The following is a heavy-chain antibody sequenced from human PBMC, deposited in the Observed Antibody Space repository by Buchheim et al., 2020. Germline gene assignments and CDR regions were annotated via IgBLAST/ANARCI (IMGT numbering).Heavy chain of an antibody. CDR1: GFTFSSYA. D-gene: IGHD3-3*01. CDR3: AREFNPNLSGANYYYYGMDV. J-gene: IGHJ6*02. CDR2: ISYDGSNK. V-gene: IGHV3-30-3*01. Sequence: QVQLVESGGGVVQPGRSLRLSCAASGFTFSSYAMHWVRQAPGKGLEWVAVISYDGSNKYYADSVKGRFTISRANSTNTLYLQMNSLRAEDTAVYYCAREFNPNLSGANYYYYGMDVWGQGTT.